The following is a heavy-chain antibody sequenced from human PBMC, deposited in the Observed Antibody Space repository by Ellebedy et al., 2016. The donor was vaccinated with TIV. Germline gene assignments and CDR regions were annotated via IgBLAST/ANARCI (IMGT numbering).Heavy chain of an antibody. J-gene: IGHJ5*02. CDR3: ARDRGGWFDP. Sequence: GESLKISCAASGFTFSSYSMNWVRQAPGKGLEWVSSISSSSSYIYYADSVKGRFTISRDNAKNSLYLQMNSLRDEDTAVYYCARDRGGWFDPWGQGTLVTVSS. V-gene: IGHV3-21*01. CDR2: ISSSSSYI. CDR1: GFTFSSYS. D-gene: IGHD3-16*01.